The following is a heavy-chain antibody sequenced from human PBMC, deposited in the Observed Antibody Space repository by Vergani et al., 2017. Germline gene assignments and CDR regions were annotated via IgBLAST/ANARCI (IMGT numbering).Heavy chain of an antibody. Sequence: EVQLLESGGGLVQPGGSLGLSCAASGFTFSTYAMSWVRQAQGKGLEWVSVIFSGGSTYYADSVKGRFTISRDNSKNTLYLQMNSLRAEDTAVYYCARDNWSTVSPPYYYGMDVWGQGTTVTVSS. D-gene: IGHD4-11*01. CDR2: IFSGGST. J-gene: IGHJ6*02. CDR3: ARDNWSTVSPPYYYGMDV. V-gene: IGHV3-23*03. CDR1: GFTFSTYA.